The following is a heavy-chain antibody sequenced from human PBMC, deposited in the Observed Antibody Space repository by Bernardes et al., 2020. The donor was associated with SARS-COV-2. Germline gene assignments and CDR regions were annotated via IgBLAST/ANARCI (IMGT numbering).Heavy chain of an antibody. CDR2: IYYSGST. D-gene: IGHD3-10*01. Sequence: EPMSITYTVSVGSMGSYYWAWIRPPRGKGLEWIGSIYYSGSTNYNPSLKSRVTISVDRSQNQFSLNLSSVTPADTAVYYCARDLSHLVRRGFDLWGRGTLVTVSS. CDR3: ARDLSHLVRRGFDL. V-gene: IGHV4-59*01. CDR1: VGSMGSYY. J-gene: IGHJ2*01.